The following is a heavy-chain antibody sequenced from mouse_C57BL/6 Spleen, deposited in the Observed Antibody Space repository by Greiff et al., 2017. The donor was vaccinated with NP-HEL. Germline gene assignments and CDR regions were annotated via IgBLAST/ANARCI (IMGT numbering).Heavy chain of an antibody. Sequence: EVKLMESGPGLVKPSQSLSLTCSVTGYSITSGYYWNWIRQFPGNKLEWMGYISYDGSNNYNASLKNQISITRDTSKNQFFLKLNSVTTEDTATYYCARGNSTYPAWFAYWGQGTLVTVSA. D-gene: IGHD5-1*01. J-gene: IGHJ3*01. CDR2: ISYDGSN. V-gene: IGHV3-6*01. CDR1: GYSITSGYY. CDR3: ARGNSTYPAWFAY.